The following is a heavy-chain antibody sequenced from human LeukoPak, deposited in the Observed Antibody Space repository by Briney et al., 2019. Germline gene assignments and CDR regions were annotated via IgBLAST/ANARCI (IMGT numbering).Heavy chain of an antibody. D-gene: IGHD6-6*01. V-gene: IGHV1-2*02. CDR2: INPNSGGT. CDR1: GYTFTRYY. J-gene: IGHJ4*02. Sequence: ASVKVSCKASGYTFTRYYMHWVRQAPGQGLEWMGWINPNSGGTNYAQKFQGRVTMTRDTSISTAYMELSRLRSDDTAVYYCARDIEYSSSFDYWGQGTLVTVSS. CDR3: ARDIEYSSSFDY.